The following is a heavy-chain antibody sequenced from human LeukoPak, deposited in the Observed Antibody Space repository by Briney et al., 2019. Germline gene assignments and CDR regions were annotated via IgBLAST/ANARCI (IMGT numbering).Heavy chain of an antibody. CDR3: ARDVLLRGNYYYYGMDV. J-gene: IGHJ6*02. D-gene: IGHD4/OR15-4a*01. Sequence: GGSLRLSCAASGFTFSSYSMNWVRQAPGKGLEWVSSISSSSSYIYYADSVKGRFTISRDNAKNSLYLQMNSLRAEDTAVYYCARDVLLRGNYYYYGMDVWGQGTTATVSS. V-gene: IGHV3-21*01. CDR1: GFTFSSYS. CDR2: ISSSSSYI.